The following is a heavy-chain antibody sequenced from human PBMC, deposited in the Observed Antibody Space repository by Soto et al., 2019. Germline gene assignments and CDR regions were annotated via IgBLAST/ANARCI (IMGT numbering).Heavy chain of an antibody. V-gene: IGHV4-59*01. Sequence: QVQLQESGPGLVKPSETLSLTCPVSGGSISSYYWRWIRQPPGKGLEWIGYIYYSGSTNYNPSLMSRVTMSVDTSKNQFSLKLSSLTAADTAVYYCERRMRHYYGMDVWGQGTTVTVSS. CDR2: IYYSGST. CDR1: GGSISSYY. D-gene: IGHD2-15*01. J-gene: IGHJ6*01. CDR3: ERRMRHYYGMDV.